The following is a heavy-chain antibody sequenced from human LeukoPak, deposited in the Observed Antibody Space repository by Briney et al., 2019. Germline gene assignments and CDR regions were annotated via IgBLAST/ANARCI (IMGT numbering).Heavy chain of an antibody. D-gene: IGHD6-19*01. J-gene: IGHJ5*02. V-gene: IGHV4-4*07. Sequence: SETLSLTRTVSGGSISSYFWSWIRQPAGKGLEWIGRIYTSGSTNYNPSLKSRVTMSVDTSKNQFSLKLSSVTAADTAVYYCARVQTVAGTRWFDPWGQGTLVTVSS. CDR2: IYTSGST. CDR3: ARVQTVAGTRWFDP. CDR1: GGSISSYF.